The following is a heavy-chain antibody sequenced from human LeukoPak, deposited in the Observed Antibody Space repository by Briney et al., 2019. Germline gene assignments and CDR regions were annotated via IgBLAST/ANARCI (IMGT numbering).Heavy chain of an antibody. D-gene: IGHD3/OR15-3a*01. CDR1: GFTFTSYS. J-gene: IGHJ4*02. V-gene: IGHV3-21*01. CDR3: ARDSAGLFDY. CDR2: ISSSRSYI. Sequence: PGGSLRLSCAASGFTFTSYSMNWVRQAPGKGLEWVSSISSSRSYIYYADSVKGRFTISRDNTKNSLYLQMNSLRAEDTAVYYCARDSAGLFDYWGQGTLVTVSS.